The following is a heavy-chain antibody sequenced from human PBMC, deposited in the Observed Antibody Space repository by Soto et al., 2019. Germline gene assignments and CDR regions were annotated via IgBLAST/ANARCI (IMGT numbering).Heavy chain of an antibody. CDR1: GFTFSSYG. CDR2: ISYDGSNK. J-gene: IGHJ4*02. D-gene: IGHD3-22*01. V-gene: IGHV3-30*03. Sequence: GGSLRLSCAASGFTFSSYGMHWVRQAPGKGLEWVAVISYDGSNKYYADSVKGRFTISRDNSKNTLYLQMNSLRAEDTAVYYCARDGLPEAYYYDSSGPKNSYYFDYWGQGTLVTVSS. CDR3: ARDGLPEAYYYDSSGPKNSYYFDY.